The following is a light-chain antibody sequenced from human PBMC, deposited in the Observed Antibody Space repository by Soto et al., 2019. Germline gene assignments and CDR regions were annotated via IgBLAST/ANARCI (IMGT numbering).Light chain of an antibody. V-gene: IGKV1-33*01. Sequence: DIQMTQSPSSLSASVGDRITITCQASEDIDNYLHWYQQKPGKAPKLLIYDASNLETGVPSRFSGSGSGTDFTLTISSLQPEDFATYYCLQDYNYPWTFGQGTKVDI. CDR1: EDIDNY. CDR2: DAS. J-gene: IGKJ1*01. CDR3: LQDYNYPWT.